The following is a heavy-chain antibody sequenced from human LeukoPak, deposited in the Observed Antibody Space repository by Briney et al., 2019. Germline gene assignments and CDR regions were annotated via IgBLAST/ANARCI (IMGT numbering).Heavy chain of an antibody. D-gene: IGHD4-17*01. CDR2: IYTSGST. J-gene: IGHJ6*02. V-gene: IGHV4-61*02. CDR1: DGSISSGSYY. CDR3: ASTTVTTDYYYGMDV. Sequence: PSQTLSLTRTVSDGSISSGSYYWSWIRQPAGKGPEWIGRIYTSGSTNYNPSLKSRVTISVDTSKNQFSLKLSSVTAADTAVYYCASTTVTTDYYYGMDVWGQGTTVTVSS.